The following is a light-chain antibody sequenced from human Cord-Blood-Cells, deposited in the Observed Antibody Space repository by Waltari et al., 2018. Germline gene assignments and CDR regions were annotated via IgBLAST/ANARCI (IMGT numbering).Light chain of an antibody. V-gene: IGKV1-33*01. J-gene: IGKJ4*01. CDR2: DAS. Sequence: DIQMTQSPSSLSASVGDRVTITCQASQDISNYLNWYQQKPGKAPKLLIYDASNLETGVPSRFSGSGAGTDFTFTISSLQTEDIATYYCQQYDNLPPVTVGGGTKVEIK. CDR1: QDISNY. CDR3: QQYDNLPPVT.